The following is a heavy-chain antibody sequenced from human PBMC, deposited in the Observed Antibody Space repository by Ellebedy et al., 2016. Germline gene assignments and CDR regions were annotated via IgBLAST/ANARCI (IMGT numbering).Heavy chain of an antibody. CDR3: YYGHYSGS. J-gene: IGHJ4*02. CDR2: ISGAGYTT. CDR1: GFSFSNYF. D-gene: IGHD4-17*01. V-gene: IGHV3-23*01. Sequence: GGSLRLXXATSGFSFSNYFMTWIRRAPGKGLEWVATISGAGYTTFFADSVKGRFTISRDNSRNTLYLQMNSLRAEDTAMYYCYYGHYSGSWGQGTLVTVSS.